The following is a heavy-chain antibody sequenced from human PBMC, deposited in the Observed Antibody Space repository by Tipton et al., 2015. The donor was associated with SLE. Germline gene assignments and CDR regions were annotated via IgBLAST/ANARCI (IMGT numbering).Heavy chain of an antibody. V-gene: IGHV4-39*07. D-gene: IGHD3-16*01. CDR2: IYYSGST. CDR3: ARDYDYIWGSFDI. Sequence: TLSLTCTVSGGSISSSSYYWDWIRQPPGKGLEWIGSIYYSGSTYYNPSLKSRVTISVDTSKNQFSLKLSSVTAADTAVYYCARDYDYIWGSFDIWGQGTMVTVSS. CDR1: GGSISSSSYY. J-gene: IGHJ3*02.